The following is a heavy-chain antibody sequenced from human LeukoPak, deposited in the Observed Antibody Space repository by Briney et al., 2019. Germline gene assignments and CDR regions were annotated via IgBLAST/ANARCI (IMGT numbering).Heavy chain of an antibody. CDR2: ISGSGGNT. CDR1: GFTFSSYA. D-gene: IGHD5-18*01. Sequence: GGSLRLSCAASGFTFSSYAMSWVRQAPGKGLELVSAISGSGGNTYYADSVKGRFTISRDNSKNTLYLQMNSLRAEDTAVYYCAKGASYGYGALDYWGQGTLVTVSS. CDR3: AKGASYGYGALDY. V-gene: IGHV3-23*01. J-gene: IGHJ4*02.